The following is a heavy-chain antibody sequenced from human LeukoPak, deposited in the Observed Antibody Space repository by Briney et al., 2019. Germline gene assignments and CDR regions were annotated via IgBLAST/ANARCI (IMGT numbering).Heavy chain of an antibody. CDR2: IYSGGNT. J-gene: IGHJ4*02. Sequence: GGSLRLSCAASGFTVSSNYMSWVRQAPGKGLEWVSVIYSGGNTYYADSVKGRFTISRHNSKNTLYLQMDSLRAEDTAVYYCAASRYDNLTGYYPLHYWGQGTLVTVSS. V-gene: IGHV3-53*04. D-gene: IGHD3-9*01. CDR1: GFTVSSNY. CDR3: AASRYDNLTGYYPLHY.